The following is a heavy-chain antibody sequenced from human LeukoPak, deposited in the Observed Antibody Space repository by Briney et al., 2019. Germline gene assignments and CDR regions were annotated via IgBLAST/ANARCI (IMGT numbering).Heavy chain of an antibody. V-gene: IGHV1-3*03. CDR3: ARSHRPIASGLYDY. D-gene: IGHD2-21*01. CDR2: INAGNGNT. Sequence: ASVKVSCKASGCTFTSYAIHWVRQAPGQRLEWMGWINAGNGNTKYSQEFQGRVTITRDTSASTAYMELSSLRSEDMAVYYCARSHRPIASGLYDYWGQGTLVTVSS. CDR1: GCTFTSYA. J-gene: IGHJ4*02.